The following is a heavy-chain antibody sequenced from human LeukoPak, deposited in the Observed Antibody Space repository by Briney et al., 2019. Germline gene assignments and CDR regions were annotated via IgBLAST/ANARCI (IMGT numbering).Heavy chain of an antibody. V-gene: IGHV3-74*01. CDR2: INSDGINT. CDR3: ARDLGQYYDTSDNWFDP. D-gene: IGHD3-22*01. J-gene: IGHJ5*02. CDR1: GFTFSNYW. Sequence: GGSLRLSCAASGFTFSNYWMHWVRQAPGKGLVWVSRINSDGINTSYADSVKGRFTISSDNAKNTLNLQMNSLRAEDTAVYYCARDLGQYYDTSDNWFDPWGQGTLVTVSS.